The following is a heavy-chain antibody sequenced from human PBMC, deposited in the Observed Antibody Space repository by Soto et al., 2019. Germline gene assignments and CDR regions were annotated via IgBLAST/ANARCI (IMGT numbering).Heavy chain of an antibody. CDR3: ARGDRDIEMQGEYFQH. CDR2: IIPIFGTA. V-gene: IGHV1-69*12. J-gene: IGHJ1*01. Sequence: QVQLVQSGAEVKKPGSSVKVSCKASGGTFSSYAISWVRQAPGQGLEWMGGIIPIFGTANYAQKFQGRVTITADESTSTGYMELSSLRSEDTAVYYCARGDRDIEMQGEYFQHWGQGTLVTVSS. CDR1: GGTFSSYA.